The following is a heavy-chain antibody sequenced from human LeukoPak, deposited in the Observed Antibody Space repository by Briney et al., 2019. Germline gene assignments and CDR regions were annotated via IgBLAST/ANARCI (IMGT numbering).Heavy chain of an antibody. J-gene: IGHJ4*02. CDR1: GYTFTGYY. Sequence: ASVKVSCKASGYTFTGYYMHWVRQAPGQGLEWMVWINPNSGGTNYAQKFQGRVTMTRDTSISTAYMELSRLRSDDTAVYYCARDRASGYSDFDYWGQGTLVTVSS. D-gene: IGHD3-3*01. CDR3: ARDRASGYSDFDY. CDR2: INPNSGGT. V-gene: IGHV1-2*02.